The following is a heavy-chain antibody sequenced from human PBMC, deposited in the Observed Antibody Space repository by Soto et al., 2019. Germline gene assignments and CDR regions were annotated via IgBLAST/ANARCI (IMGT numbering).Heavy chain of an antibody. J-gene: IGHJ6*03. D-gene: IGHD3-10*01. CDR1: GGSFSGYY. V-gene: IGHV4-34*01. Sequence: PSETLSLTCAVYGGSFSGYYWSWIRQPPGKGLEWIGEINHSGSTNYNPSLKSRVTISVDTSKNQFSLKLSSVTAADTAVYYCARSYYYGSGSYNRRTTYYYYYMDVWGKGTTVTVSS. CDR2: INHSGST. CDR3: ARSYYYGSGSYNRRTTYYYYYMDV.